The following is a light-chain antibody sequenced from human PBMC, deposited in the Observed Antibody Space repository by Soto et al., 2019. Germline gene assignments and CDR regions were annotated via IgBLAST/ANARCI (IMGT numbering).Light chain of an antibody. Sequence: EIVLTQSPGTLSLSPGERAPLPSRASHIFTSNSLAWYQQKPGQAPRLLIYGASARATNIPDRFSGSGSGTEFTLTISRLEPEDSAVYLCQQYGDSPSTFGQGTKLEIK. CDR1: HIFTSNS. CDR3: QQYGDSPST. V-gene: IGKV3-20*01. CDR2: GAS. J-gene: IGKJ2*01.